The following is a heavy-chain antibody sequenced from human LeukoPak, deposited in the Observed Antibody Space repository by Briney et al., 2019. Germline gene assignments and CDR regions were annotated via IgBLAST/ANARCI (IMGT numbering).Heavy chain of an antibody. CDR3: ARVSGVNWFDP. CDR1: GFTFSSYW. D-gene: IGHD2-8*01. Sequence: PGGSLRLSCAASGFTFSSYWMHWVRQAPGKGLVWVSRINSDGSSTSYADSVEGRFTISRDNAKNTLYLQMNSLRAEDTAVYYCARVSGVNWFDPWGQGTLVTVSS. CDR2: INSDGSST. J-gene: IGHJ5*02. V-gene: IGHV3-74*01.